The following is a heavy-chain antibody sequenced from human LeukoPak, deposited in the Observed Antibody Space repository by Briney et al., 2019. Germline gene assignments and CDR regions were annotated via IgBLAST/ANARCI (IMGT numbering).Heavy chain of an antibody. CDR2: ISGSGDNT. CDR3: AKDQRPAGGYGFFDH. CDR1: GFTFSSSG. Sequence: GRSLRLSCAASGFTFSSSGMTWVRQVPGKWLEWDASISGSGDNTYYTDSAKGRFTVSRDKSKNTLYLQMNSLRAEDTAVYRCAKDQRPAGGYGFFDHWGQGALVT. V-gene: IGHV3-23*01. D-gene: IGHD3-10*01. J-gene: IGHJ4*02.